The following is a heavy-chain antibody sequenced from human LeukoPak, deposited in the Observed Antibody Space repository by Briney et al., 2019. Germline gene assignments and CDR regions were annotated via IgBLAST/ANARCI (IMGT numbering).Heavy chain of an antibody. J-gene: IGHJ3*02. V-gene: IGHV4-59*01. Sequence: SETLSLTCTVSGGSISSYYWSWIRHPPGKGLEWIGYIYYSGSTNYNPSLKSRVTISVDTSKNQFSLKLSSVTAADTAVYYCARGEVGACFDIWGQGTMVTLSS. D-gene: IGHD1-26*01. CDR1: GGSISSYY. CDR2: IYYSGST. CDR3: ARGEVGACFDI.